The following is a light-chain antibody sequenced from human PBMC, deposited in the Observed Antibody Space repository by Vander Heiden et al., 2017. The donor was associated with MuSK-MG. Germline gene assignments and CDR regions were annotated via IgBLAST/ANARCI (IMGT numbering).Light chain of an antibody. Sequence: DIQMTQSPSSLSASVGDRVTITCRASQSISSYLNWYQQKPGKAPKLLIYAASSLQSGVPSRFSGSGSGTDFTLTISRLQPEDFATYYCQQSDSTLRTFGPGTKVDIK. J-gene: IGKJ3*01. CDR2: AAS. CDR3: QQSDSTLRT. V-gene: IGKV1-39*01. CDR1: QSISSY.